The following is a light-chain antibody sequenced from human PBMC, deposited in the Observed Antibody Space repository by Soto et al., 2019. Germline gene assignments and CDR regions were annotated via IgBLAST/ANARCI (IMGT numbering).Light chain of an antibody. CDR1: QSISIF. V-gene: IGKV1-39*01. CDR3: QQSYSTPYT. J-gene: IGKJ2*01. CDR2: AAS. Sequence: QMTQSPSSLSASIGDRVTITCRASQSISIFLNWYQQKPGKAPNLLIYAASNLQSGVPSRFSGSGSGTDFSLNISSLRPEDFATYYCQQSYSTPYTFGQGTKVDIK.